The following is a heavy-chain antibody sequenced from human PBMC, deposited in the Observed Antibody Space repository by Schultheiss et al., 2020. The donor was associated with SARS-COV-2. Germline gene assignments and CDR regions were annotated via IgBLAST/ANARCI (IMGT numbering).Heavy chain of an antibody. J-gene: IGHJ3*02. Sequence: GGSLRLSCKASGYTFTGYYMHWVRQAPGQGLEWMGWINTNTGNPTYAQGFTGRFVFSLDTSVSTAYLQISSLKAEDTAVYYCARVALFYAFDIWGQGTMVTVSS. CDR1: GYTFTGYY. CDR3: ARVALFYAFDI. V-gene: IGHV7-4-1*02. CDR2: INTNTGNP. D-gene: IGHD3-3*01.